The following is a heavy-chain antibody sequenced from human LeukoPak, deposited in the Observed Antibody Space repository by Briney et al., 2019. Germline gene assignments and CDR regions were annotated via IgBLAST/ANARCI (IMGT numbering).Heavy chain of an antibody. V-gene: IGHV1-69*04. CDR3: AEGAGPFDY. Sequence: ASVKVSCKASGGTFSSYAISWVRQAPGQGLEWMGRIIPILGIANYAQKFQGRVTITADKSTSTAYMELSSLRSEDTAVYCCAEGAGPFDYWGQGTLVTVSS. D-gene: IGHD1-26*01. CDR1: GGTFSSYA. CDR2: IIPILGIA. J-gene: IGHJ4*02.